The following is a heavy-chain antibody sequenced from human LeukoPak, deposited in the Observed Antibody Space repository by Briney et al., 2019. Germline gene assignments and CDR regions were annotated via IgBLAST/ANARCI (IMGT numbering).Heavy chain of an antibody. V-gene: IGHV1-8*01. J-gene: IGHJ4*02. Sequence: ASVKVSCMASGYTFTSYDIHWVRQATGQGLEWMGWMNPNSGNTGYAQKFQGRVTMTRNTSISTAYMELSSLRSEDTAVYYCARGWKIIAARPLGYWGQGTLVTVSS. CDR3: ARGWKIIAARPLGY. CDR1: GYTFTSYD. D-gene: IGHD6-6*01. CDR2: MNPNSGNT.